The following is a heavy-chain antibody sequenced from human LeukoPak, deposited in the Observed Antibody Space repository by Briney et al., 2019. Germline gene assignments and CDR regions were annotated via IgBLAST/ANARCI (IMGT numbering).Heavy chain of an antibody. CDR2: IYHSGST. J-gene: IGHJ2*01. D-gene: IGHD3-10*01. CDR1: GGSISSGGYS. V-gene: IGHV4-30-2*01. Sequence: SETLSLTCAVSGGSISSGGYSWSWIRQPPGKGLEWIGYIYHSGSTYYDPSLKSRVTISVDRSKNQFSLKLSSVTAADTAVYYCARGSGGSGSYYWYFDLRDRGTLVTVSS. CDR3: ARGSGGSGSYYWYFDL.